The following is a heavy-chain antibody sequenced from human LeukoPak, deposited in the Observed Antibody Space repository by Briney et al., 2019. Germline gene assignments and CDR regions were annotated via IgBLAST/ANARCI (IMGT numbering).Heavy chain of an antibody. V-gene: IGHV4-59*11. J-gene: IGHJ4*02. CDR2: IYYSGST. CDR3: ARVEGSYDSSGYYGDYFDY. D-gene: IGHD3-22*01. CDR1: GGSISSHY. Sequence: SETLSLTCTVSGGSISSHYWSWIRQPPRKGLEWIGYIYYSGSTNYNPSLKSRVTISVDTSKNQFSLKLSSVTAADTAVYYCARVEGSYDSSGYYGDYFDYWGQGTLVTVSS.